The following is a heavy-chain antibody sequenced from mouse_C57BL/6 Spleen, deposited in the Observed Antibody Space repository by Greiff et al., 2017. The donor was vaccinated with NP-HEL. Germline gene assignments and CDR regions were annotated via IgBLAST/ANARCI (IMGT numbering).Heavy chain of an antibody. V-gene: IGHV1-18*01. Sequence: EVKLVESGPELVKPGASVKIPCKASGYTFTDYNMDWVKQSHGKSLEWIGDINPNNGGTIYNQKFKGKATLTVDKSSSTAYMELRSLTSEDTAVYYCARGDYGNYDYWGQGTTLTVSS. J-gene: IGHJ2*01. CDR3: ARGDYGNYDY. CDR2: INPNNGGT. CDR1: GYTFTDYN. D-gene: IGHD2-1*01.